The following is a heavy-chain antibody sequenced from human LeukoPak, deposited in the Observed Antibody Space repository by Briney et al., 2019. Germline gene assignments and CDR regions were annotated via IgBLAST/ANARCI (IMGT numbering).Heavy chain of an antibody. CDR2: ISSSSSYI. CDR1: GFTFSSYA. J-gene: IGHJ4*02. Sequence: GGSLRLSCAASGFTFSSYAMSWVRQAPGKGLEWVSSISSSSSYIYYADSVKGRFTISREDAKNSLYLQMNSLRAGDTAVYYCVRGAALQLWLHGSDYFDSWGQGTLVTVSS. CDR3: VRGAALQLWLHGSDYFDS. V-gene: IGHV3-21*01. D-gene: IGHD5-18*01.